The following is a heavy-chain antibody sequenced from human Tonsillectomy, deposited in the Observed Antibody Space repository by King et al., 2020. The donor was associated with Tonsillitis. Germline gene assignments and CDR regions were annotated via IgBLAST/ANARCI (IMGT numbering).Heavy chain of an antibody. Sequence: VQLQQWGAGLLTPSETLSLTCAVYGGSFSGYYWSWVRQPPGKGLEWIGEISHSGGTNCNPSLKSRVNISIDTSKNQFSLKLSSVTAADTAVYYCALNSGNPVEIWGQGTMVTVSS. CDR1: GGSFSGYY. J-gene: IGHJ3*02. D-gene: IGHD1-26*01. CDR3: ALNSGNPVEI. V-gene: IGHV4-34*01. CDR2: ISHSGGT.